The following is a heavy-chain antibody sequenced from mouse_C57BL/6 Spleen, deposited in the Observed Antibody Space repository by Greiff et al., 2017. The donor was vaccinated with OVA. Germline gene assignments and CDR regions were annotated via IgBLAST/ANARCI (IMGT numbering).Heavy chain of an antibody. D-gene: IGHD2-12*01. V-gene: IGHV1-82*01. Sequence: VQLQQSGPELVKPGASVKISCKASGYAFSSSWMNWVKQRPGKGLEWIGRIYPGDGDTNYNGKFKGKATLTADKSSSTAYMQLSSLTSEDSAVYFSAREILRPYAMDYWGQGTSVTVSS. CDR2: IYPGDGDT. CDR3: AREILRPYAMDY. J-gene: IGHJ4*01. CDR1: GYAFSSSW.